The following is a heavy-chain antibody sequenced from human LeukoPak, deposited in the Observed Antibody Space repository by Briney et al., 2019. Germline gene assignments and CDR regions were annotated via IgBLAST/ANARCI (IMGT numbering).Heavy chain of an antibody. CDR3: ARGGDIVVVPAALFDY. D-gene: IGHD2-2*01. CDR1: GGSISSSTYY. V-gene: IGHV4-61*05. Sequence: SETLSLTCTVSGGSISSSTYYWGWIRQPPGKGLEWIGYIYYSGSTNYNPSLKSRVTISVDTSKNQFSLKLSSVTAADTAVYYCARGGDIVVVPAALFDYWGQGTLVTVSS. J-gene: IGHJ4*02. CDR2: IYYSGST.